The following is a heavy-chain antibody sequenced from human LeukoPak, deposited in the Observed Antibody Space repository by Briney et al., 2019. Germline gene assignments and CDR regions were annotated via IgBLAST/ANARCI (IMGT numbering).Heavy chain of an antibody. CDR2: ISSSGSSI. V-gene: IGHV3-11*04. CDR1: GFTFSDYY. CDR3: ARSGAFCSGEDCYSARTWFDP. Sequence: GGSLRLSCAASGFTFSDYYMSWSRQAPGKGLEGGSYISSSGSSIYYADSVKGRFTISRDNAKNSLYLQMNSLTAEDTAVYYCARSGAFCSGEDCYSARTWFDPWGQGTLVTISS. D-gene: IGHD2-15*01. J-gene: IGHJ5*02.